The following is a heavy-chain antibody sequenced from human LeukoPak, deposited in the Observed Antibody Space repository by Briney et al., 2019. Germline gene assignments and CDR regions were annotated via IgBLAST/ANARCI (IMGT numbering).Heavy chain of an antibody. V-gene: IGHV1-69*13. D-gene: IGHD3-10*01. CDR1: GGTFSSYA. CDR2: IIPIFGTA. Sequence: SVKVSCKASGGTFSSYAISWVRQAPGQGLEWMGGIIPIFGTANYAQKFQGRVTITADESTSTAYMELSSLRSEDTAVYYCARSSRMRLLWFGNDGMDVWGQGTTVTVSS. J-gene: IGHJ6*02. CDR3: ARSSRMRLLWFGNDGMDV.